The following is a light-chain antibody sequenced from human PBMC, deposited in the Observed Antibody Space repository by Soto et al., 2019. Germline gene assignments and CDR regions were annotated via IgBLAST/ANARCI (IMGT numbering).Light chain of an antibody. V-gene: IGLV2-18*02. CDR3: SSYTTSTTYV. Sequence: QSVLTQPPSGSGSPGQSVAISCTGASSDVGSFNRVSWYQQAPGTAPKLIIYDVNNRPSGVPDRFSGSKSGNTASLTLSGLQAEDEDDYYCSSYTTSTTYVFATGTKVTLL. CDR1: SSDVGSFNR. J-gene: IGLJ1*01. CDR2: DVN.